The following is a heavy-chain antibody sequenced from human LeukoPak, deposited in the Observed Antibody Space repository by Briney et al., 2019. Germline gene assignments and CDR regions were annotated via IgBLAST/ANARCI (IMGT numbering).Heavy chain of an antibody. D-gene: IGHD1-1*01. CDR2: IYYSGST. CDR3: ARGNWNDVVGYYFDY. CDR1: GGSVSSYY. V-gene: IGHV4-59*02. J-gene: IGHJ4*02. Sequence: SETLSLTCTVSGGSVSSYYWSWIRQPPGKGLEYNGYIYYSGSTNYNPSLKSRLTISVDTSKNQFSLKLSSVTAADTAVYYCARGNWNDVVGYYFDYWGQGTLVTVSS.